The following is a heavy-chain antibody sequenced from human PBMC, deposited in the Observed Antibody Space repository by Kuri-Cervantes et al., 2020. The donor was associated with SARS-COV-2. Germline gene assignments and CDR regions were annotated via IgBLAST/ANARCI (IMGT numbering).Heavy chain of an antibody. CDR3: ASPVCSSTSCYETAGY. D-gene: IGHD2-2*01. J-gene: IGHJ4*02. V-gene: IGHV3-21*01. CDR2: ISSSSSYI. Sequence: GESLKISCAASRFMFSCDSMNWVRQAPGKGLEWVSSISSSSSYIYYADSVKGRFTISRDNAKNSLYLQMNSLRAEDTAVYYCASPVCSSTSCYETAGYWGQGTLVTVSS. CDR1: RFMFSCDS.